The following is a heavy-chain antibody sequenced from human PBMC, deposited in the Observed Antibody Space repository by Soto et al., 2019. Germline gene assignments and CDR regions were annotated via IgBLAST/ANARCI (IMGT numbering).Heavy chain of an antibody. CDR1: GGSVSSGSYY. J-gene: IGHJ4*02. D-gene: IGHD5-18*01. Sequence: QVQLQESGPGLVKPSETLSLTCTVSGGSVSSGSYYWSWIRQPPGKGLEWIGYIYYSGSTNYNPSIKSRVTMSVDTSKNQFALKLSSVTAADTAVYYCARLDTAMVDYWGQGTLVTVSS. V-gene: IGHV4-61*01. CDR2: IYYSGST. CDR3: ARLDTAMVDY.